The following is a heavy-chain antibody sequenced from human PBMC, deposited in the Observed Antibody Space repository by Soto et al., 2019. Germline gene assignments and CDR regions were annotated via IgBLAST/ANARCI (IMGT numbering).Heavy chain of an antibody. J-gene: IGHJ3*02. Sequence: SETLSLTCTVSGYSISSGYYWGWIRQPPGKGLEWIGSIYHSGSTYYNPSLKSRVTISVDTSKNQFSLKLSSVTAADTAVYYCARDLRDYGDYDAFDIWGQGTMVTVSS. CDR2: IYHSGST. D-gene: IGHD4-17*01. V-gene: IGHV4-38-2*02. CDR1: GYSISSGYY. CDR3: ARDLRDYGDYDAFDI.